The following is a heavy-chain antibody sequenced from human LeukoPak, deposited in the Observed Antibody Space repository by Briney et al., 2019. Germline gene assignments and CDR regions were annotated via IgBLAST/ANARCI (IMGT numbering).Heavy chain of an antibody. D-gene: IGHD4-17*01. J-gene: IGHJ4*02. V-gene: IGHV4-59*08. CDR1: GGSMSSYY. CDR2: IYYSGTT. CDR3: VRTGEITTVCDS. Sequence: PSETLSLTCTVSGGSMSSYYWTWIRQPPGKGLEWIGYIYYSGTTNNNPSLKSRVTITADTSKNQFSPKLSGVTAADTAVYYCVRTGEITTVCDSWGQGNLVTVSS.